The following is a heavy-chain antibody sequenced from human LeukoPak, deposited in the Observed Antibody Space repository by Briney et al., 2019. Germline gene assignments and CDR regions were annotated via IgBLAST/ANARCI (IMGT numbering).Heavy chain of an antibody. CDR2: IIPIFGTA. D-gene: IGHD3-22*01. CDR1: GGTFSSYA. J-gene: IGHJ4*02. CDR3: AAEYYYDSSGYYS. Sequence: GASVKVSCKASGGTFSSYAISWMRQAPGQGLEWMGGIIPIFGTANYAQKFQGRVTITTDESTSTAYMELSSLRSEDTAVYYCAAEYYYDSSGYYSWGQGTLVTVSS. V-gene: IGHV1-69*05.